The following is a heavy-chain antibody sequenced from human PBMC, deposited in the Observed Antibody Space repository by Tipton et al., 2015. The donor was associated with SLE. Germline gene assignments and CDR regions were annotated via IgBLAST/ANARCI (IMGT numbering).Heavy chain of an antibody. CDR3: ARGGGNFGVVGFDY. Sequence: QLVQSGAEVKKPGASVKVSCKASGYTFTSYGIIWVRQAPGQGLEWMGWISGYNGDANYAQNLQGRVTMTTNTSTSTAYMELRSLRSDDTAVYYCARGGGNFGVVGFDYWGQGTLVTVSS. CDR2: ISGYNGDA. D-gene: IGHD3-3*01. V-gene: IGHV1-18*01. CDR1: GYTFTSYG. J-gene: IGHJ4*02.